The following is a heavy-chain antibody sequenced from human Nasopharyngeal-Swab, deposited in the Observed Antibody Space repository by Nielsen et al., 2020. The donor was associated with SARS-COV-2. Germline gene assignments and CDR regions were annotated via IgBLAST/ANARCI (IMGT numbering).Heavy chain of an antibody. CDR2: IYYSGST. D-gene: IGHD3-22*01. V-gene: IGHV4-39*02. Sequence: SETLSLTCTVSGGSISSSSYYWGWIRQPPGKGLEWIGSIYYSGSTYYNPSLKSRVTISVDTSKNQFSLKLSSVTAADTAVYYCAREYQSTYYYDSSGPIYDAFDIWGQGTMVTVSS. J-gene: IGHJ3*02. CDR1: GGSISSSSYY. CDR3: AREYQSTYYYDSSGPIYDAFDI.